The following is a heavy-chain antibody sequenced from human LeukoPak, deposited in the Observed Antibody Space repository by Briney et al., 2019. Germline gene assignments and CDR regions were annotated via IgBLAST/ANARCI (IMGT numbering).Heavy chain of an antibody. J-gene: IGHJ4*02. V-gene: IGHV1-18*01. D-gene: IGHD6-13*01. CDR1: GYTFTSYG. CDR2: ISAYSGNT. CDR3: AREEAAAGTPDY. Sequence: WASVKVSCKASGYTFTSYGISWVRQAPGQGLEWMGWISAYSGNTNYAQKLQGRVTMTTDTSTSTAYMELRSLRSDDTAVYYCAREEAAAGTPDYWGQGTLVTVSS.